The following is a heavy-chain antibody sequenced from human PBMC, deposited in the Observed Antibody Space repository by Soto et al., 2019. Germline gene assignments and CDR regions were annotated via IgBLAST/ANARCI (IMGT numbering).Heavy chain of an antibody. CDR3: TTDPAQSIAVAGIAWFDP. J-gene: IGHJ5*02. CDR2: IIPIFGTA. V-gene: IGHV1-69*13. CDR1: GGTFSSYA. Sequence: SVKVSCKASGGTFSSYAISWVRQAPGQGLEWMGGIIPIFGTANYAQKFQGRVTITADESTSTAYMELSSLRSEDTAVYYCTTDPAQSIAVAGIAWFDPWGQGTLVTVSS. D-gene: IGHD6-19*01.